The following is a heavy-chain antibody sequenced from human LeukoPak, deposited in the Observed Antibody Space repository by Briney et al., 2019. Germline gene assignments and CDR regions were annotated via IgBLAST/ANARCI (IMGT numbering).Heavy chain of an antibody. J-gene: IGHJ4*02. CDR2: ISSSSSYI. CDR1: GFTSSSYS. CDR3: ARGGSGNWNAPFDY. V-gene: IGHV3-21*01. D-gene: IGHD1-1*01. Sequence: GGSLRLSCAASGFTSSSYSMNWVRQAPGKGLEWVSSISSSSSYIYYADSVKGRFTISRDNAKNSLYLQMNSLRAEDTAVYYCARGGSGNWNAPFDYWGQGTLVTVSS.